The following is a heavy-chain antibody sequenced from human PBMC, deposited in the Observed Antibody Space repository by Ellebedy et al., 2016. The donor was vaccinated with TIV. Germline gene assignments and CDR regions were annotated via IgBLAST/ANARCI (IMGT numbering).Heavy chain of an antibody. V-gene: IGHV4-39*01. CDR2: ILYSGRT. J-gene: IGHJ4*02. D-gene: IGHD3/OR15-3a*01. CDR3: ARVFRTDDFIDF. Sequence: WVRQPPGKGLEWIGSILYSGRTHYNPSLKSRVTMSVDTSKNQFSLRLSSVTAADTVVYYCARVFRTDDFIDFWGQGTLVTVSS.